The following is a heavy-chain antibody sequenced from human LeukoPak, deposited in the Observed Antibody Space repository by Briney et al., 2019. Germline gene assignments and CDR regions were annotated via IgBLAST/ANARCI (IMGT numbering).Heavy chain of an antibody. Sequence: GGSLRLSCAASGFTFDDYAMHWVRQAPGKGLEWVSGISWNSGSIGYADSVKGRFTISRDNSKNMLYLQMNSLGSEDTAVYYCAKGKSGHFDYFDYWGQGTLVTVAS. V-gene: IGHV3-9*01. CDR3: AKGKSGHFDYFDY. CDR2: ISWNSGSI. CDR1: GFTFDDYA. J-gene: IGHJ4*02. D-gene: IGHD3-3*01.